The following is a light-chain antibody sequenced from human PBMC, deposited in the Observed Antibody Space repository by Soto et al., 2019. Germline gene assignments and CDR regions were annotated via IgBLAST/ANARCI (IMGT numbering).Light chain of an antibody. CDR3: SSYTSSRTYVL. V-gene: IGLV2-14*01. CDR1: SSDVGGYNY. J-gene: IGLJ2*01. Sequence: QSALTQPASVSGSPGQSITISCTGTSSDVGGYNYVSWYQQHPGKAPKFMIYQVSNRPSGVSNRFSGSKSGNTASLTISGLQAEDEAYYYCSSYTSSRTYVLFGGGTKLIVL. CDR2: QVS.